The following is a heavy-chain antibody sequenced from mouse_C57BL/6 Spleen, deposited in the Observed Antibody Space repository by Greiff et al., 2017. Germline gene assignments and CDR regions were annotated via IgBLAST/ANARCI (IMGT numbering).Heavy chain of an antibody. V-gene: IGHV5-9-1*02. CDR3: TRGATVEGYFDV. D-gene: IGHD1-1*01. CDR2: ISSGGDYI. Sequence: EVKLMESGEGLVKPGGSLKLSCAASGFTFSSYAMSWVRQTPEKRLEWVAYISSGGDYIYYADTVKGRFTISRDNARNTLYRQMSSLKSEDTAMYYCTRGATVEGYFDVWGTGTTVTVSS. J-gene: IGHJ1*03. CDR1: GFTFSSYA.